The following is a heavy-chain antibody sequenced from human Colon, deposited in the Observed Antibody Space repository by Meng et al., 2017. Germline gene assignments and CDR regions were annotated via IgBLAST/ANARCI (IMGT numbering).Heavy chain of an antibody. Sequence: QVQLQESGPGLVKPSGTLSLPCAVSGGSISGNSWWSWVRQPPGKGLEWIGEIYHSGITYYTPSLKSRVTVSIDTSKSQFSLKLTSVTAADTAVYYCVRSSGWVRTGFDPWGQGTLVTVSS. CDR3: VRSSGWVRTGFDP. CDR2: IYHSGIT. J-gene: IGHJ5*02. CDR1: GGSISGNSW. D-gene: IGHD6-19*01. V-gene: IGHV4-4*02.